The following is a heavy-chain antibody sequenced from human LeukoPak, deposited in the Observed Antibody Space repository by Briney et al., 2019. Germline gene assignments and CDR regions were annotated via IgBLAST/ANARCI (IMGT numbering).Heavy chain of an antibody. Sequence: GGSLRLSCAASGFTFSDYGIQWVRQAPGKGVEWVAFITYDGKNKYYADSVKGRITISRDTSKNTVYLQMNSLRAEDTAVYYCARKQYSTSSSILGAFDIWGQGTMVTVSS. J-gene: IGHJ3*02. CDR2: ITYDGKNK. CDR3: ARKQYSTSSSILGAFDI. D-gene: IGHD6-6*01. V-gene: IGHV3-30*02. CDR1: GFTFSDYG.